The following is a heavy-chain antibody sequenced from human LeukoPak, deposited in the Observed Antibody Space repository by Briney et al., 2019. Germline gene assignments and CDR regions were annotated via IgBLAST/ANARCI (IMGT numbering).Heavy chain of an antibody. Sequence: PSETLSLTCAVYGGSFSGYYWSWIRQPPGKGLEWTGEINHSGSTNYNPSLKSRVTISVDTSKNQFSLKLSSVTAADTAVYYCARGYYGSGSHTFDPWGQGTLVTVSS. D-gene: IGHD3-10*01. CDR2: INHSGST. J-gene: IGHJ5*02. V-gene: IGHV4-34*01. CDR3: ARGYYGSGSHTFDP. CDR1: GGSFSGYY.